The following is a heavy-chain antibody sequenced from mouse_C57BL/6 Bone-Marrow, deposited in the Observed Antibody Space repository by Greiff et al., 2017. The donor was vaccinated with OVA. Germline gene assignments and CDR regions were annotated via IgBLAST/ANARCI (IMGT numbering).Heavy chain of an antibody. CDR3: AREGYYYYGSSPFYAMDY. Sequence: EVKLQQSGPELVKPGASVKISCKASGYTFTDYYMNWVKQSHGKSLEWIGDINPNNGGTSYNRTFKGKATLTVDKSSSTAYMELSSLTSEDSAVYYCAREGYYYYGSSPFYAMDYWGQGTSVTVSS. D-gene: IGHD1-1*01. CDR1: GYTFTDYY. J-gene: IGHJ4*01. CDR2: INPNNGGT. V-gene: IGHV1-26*01.